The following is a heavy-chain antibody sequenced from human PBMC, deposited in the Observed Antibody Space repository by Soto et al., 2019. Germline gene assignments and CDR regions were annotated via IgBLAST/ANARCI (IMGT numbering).Heavy chain of an antibody. CDR1: GFPFSSYG. CDR3: ARDRSEGGHLY. V-gene: IGHV3-33*01. CDR2: IWYDGSNK. D-gene: IGHD2-21*01. J-gene: IGHJ4*02. Sequence: QVQLVESGGGVVPPGRSLRLSCAASGFPFSSYGMHWVRQAPGKGLEWVTVIWYDGSNKYYADSVKGRFTISRDNSKNTLYLQMNSLRAEDTAVYYCARDRSEGGHLYWGQGTLVTVSS.